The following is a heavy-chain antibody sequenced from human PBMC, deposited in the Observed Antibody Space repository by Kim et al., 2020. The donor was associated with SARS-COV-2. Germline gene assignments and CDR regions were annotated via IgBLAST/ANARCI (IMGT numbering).Heavy chain of an antibody. V-gene: IGHV4-34*01. J-gene: IGHJ4*02. D-gene: IGHD3-10*01. CDR1: GGSFSGYY. CDR3: ARGGGGVNRRIDY. CDR2: INHSGST. Sequence: SETLSLTCAVYGGSFSGYYWSWVRQPPGKGLEWIGEINHSGSTNYNPSPKSRVTISVDTSKNQFSLKLSSVTAADTAVYYCARGGGGVNRRIDYWGQGTLVTVSS.